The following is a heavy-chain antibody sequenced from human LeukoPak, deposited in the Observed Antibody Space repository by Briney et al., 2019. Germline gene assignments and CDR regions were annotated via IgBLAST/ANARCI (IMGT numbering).Heavy chain of an antibody. CDR1: GGSISSYY. D-gene: IGHD5-18*01. J-gene: IGHJ6*02. Sequence: SETLSLTCTVSGGSISSYYWSWIRQPPGEGLEWIGYIYYSGSTNYNPSLKSRVTISVDTSKNQFSLKLSSVTAADTAVYYCARDSRGYSYGYVPYNYYGMDVWGQGTTVTVSS. CDR2: IYYSGST. V-gene: IGHV4-59*01. CDR3: ARDSRGYSYGYVPYNYYGMDV.